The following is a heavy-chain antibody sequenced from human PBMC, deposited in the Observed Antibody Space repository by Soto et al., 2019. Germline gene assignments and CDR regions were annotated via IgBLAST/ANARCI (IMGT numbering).Heavy chain of an antibody. V-gene: IGHV3-9*01. CDR3: AKDMSPRRYSSGWKSSNYFDY. J-gene: IGHJ4*02. CDR2: ISWNSGSI. CDR1: GFTFDDYA. Sequence: PGGSLRLSCAASGFTFDDYAMHWVRQAPGKGLEWVSGISWNSGSIGYADSVKGRFTISRDNAKNSLYLQMNSLRAEDTALYYCAKDMSPRRYSSGWKSSNYFDYWGQGTLVTVSS. D-gene: IGHD6-19*01.